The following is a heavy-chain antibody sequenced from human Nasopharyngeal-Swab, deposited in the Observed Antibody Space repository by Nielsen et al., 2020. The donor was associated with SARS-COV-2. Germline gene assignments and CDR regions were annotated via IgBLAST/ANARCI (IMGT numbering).Heavy chain of an antibody. CDR1: GGSISSGDYY. D-gene: IGHD2-21*01. Sequence: LRLSCPVSGGSISSGDYYWSWIRQPAGKGLEWIGSFYSNGYTNYNPSLKRRFTISRDTSKNQFSLQLSSVTAADSAVYYCARAVAGGGDDSWGQGTLVTVSS. V-gene: IGHV4-61*02. CDR3: ARAVAGGGDDS. J-gene: IGHJ4*02. CDR2: FYSNGYT.